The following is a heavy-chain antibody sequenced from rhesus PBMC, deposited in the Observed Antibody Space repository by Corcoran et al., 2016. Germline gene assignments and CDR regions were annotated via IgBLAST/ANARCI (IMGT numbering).Heavy chain of an antibody. J-gene: IGHJ4*01. CDR3: TCYEEDEY. CDR2: INGNSGST. V-gene: IGHV4S12*01. CDR1: GGTISSGYYY. D-gene: IGHD2-2*01. Sequence: QVQLQESGPGVVKPSETLSLTCAVSGGTISSGYYYWSWNRQPPGKGLEWIGEINGNSGSTNYNPSLKSRVTISRDTSKNQFSLKLSSVTAADTAVYYSTCYEEDEYWGQGVLVTVSS.